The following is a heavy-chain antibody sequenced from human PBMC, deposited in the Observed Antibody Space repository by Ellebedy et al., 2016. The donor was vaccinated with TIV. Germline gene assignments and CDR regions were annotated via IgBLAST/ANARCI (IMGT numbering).Heavy chain of an antibody. CDR3: ARDRSGSYSPYYYYYYMDV. V-gene: IGHV4-39*07. CDR2: IYYSGST. CDR1: GGSLNSSNSY. Sequence: MPSETLSLTCTVSGGSLNSSNSYWGWIRQPPGKGLEWIGSIYYSGSTYYNPSLKSRVNISVDTSKNQFSLKLSSVTATDTAVYYCARDRSGSYSPYYYYYYMDVWGKGTTVTVSS. D-gene: IGHD1-26*01. J-gene: IGHJ6*03.